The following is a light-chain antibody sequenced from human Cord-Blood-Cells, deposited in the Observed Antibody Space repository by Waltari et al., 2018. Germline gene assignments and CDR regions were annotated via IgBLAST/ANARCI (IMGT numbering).Light chain of an antibody. CDR3: QQYDNLPIT. J-gene: IGKJ5*01. V-gene: IGKV1-33*01. CDR1: QDISNH. CDR2: DAS. Sequence: DIQMTQSPSSLSASVGDRVTITCQANQDISNHLNWYQQKPGKAPKLLIYDASNLETGVPSRFSGSGSGTDFTFTISSLQPEDIATYYCQQYDNLPITFGQGTRLEIK.